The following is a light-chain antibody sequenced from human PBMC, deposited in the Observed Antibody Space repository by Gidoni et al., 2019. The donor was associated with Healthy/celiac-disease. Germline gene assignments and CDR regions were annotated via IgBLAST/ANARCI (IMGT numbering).Light chain of an antibody. Sequence: QSALTQPASESGSPGQSITISCTGTSSDVGSYNLVSWYQQQPGKAPKLRIYEGSKRPSGVPNRFSGSKSGNTASLTISGLQAEDEADYYCCSYAGSSTLVVFGGGTKLTVL. CDR1: SSDVGSYNL. J-gene: IGLJ2*01. CDR2: EGS. V-gene: IGLV2-23*01. CDR3: CSYAGSSTLVV.